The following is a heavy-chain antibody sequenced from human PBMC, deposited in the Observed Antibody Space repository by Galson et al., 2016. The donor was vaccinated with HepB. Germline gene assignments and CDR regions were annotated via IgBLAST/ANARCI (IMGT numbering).Heavy chain of an antibody. CDR1: GYTFTNYC. J-gene: IGHJ4*02. V-gene: IGHV1-46*01. CDR2: ISPSGGRT. CDR3: ASHQTSSSWYPLCY. D-gene: IGHD6-13*01. Sequence: SVKLSCAASGYTFTNYCIHWVRQAPGQGLEWVGRISPSGGRTSYAQKFQDRITMTRDTSTSTVYMQLSDLRSDDTAVYYCASHQTSSSWYPLCYWGQGTLVTVSS.